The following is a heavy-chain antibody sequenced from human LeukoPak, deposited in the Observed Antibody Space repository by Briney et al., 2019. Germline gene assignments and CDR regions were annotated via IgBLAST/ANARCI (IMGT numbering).Heavy chain of an antibody. J-gene: IGHJ4*02. Sequence: GGSLRLSCAASGFTFSSYSMNWVRQAPGKGLEWVSSISSSSSYIYYADSVKGRFTISRDNAKNSLYLQMNSLRAEDTAVYYCAREGGEGYSYGYPVDYWGQGTLVTVSS. CDR2: ISSSSSYI. V-gene: IGHV3-21*01. CDR3: AREGGEGYSYGYPVDY. D-gene: IGHD5-18*01. CDR1: GFTFSSYS.